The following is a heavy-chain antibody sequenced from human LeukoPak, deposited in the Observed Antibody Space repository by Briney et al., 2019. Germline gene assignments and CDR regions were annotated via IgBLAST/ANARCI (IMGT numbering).Heavy chain of an antibody. Sequence: TGGSLRLSCIASGFTFNTYYMDWFRQAPGKGLEWISSISSSSSHIYYADSLRSRVTISRDNAKTSLYLQMDSLRAEDTAVYYCARDLGSGSRYFDFWGQGTLVTVSS. J-gene: IGHJ4*02. CDR2: ISSSSSHI. D-gene: IGHD3-10*01. V-gene: IGHV3-21*01. CDR3: ARDLGSGSRYFDF. CDR1: GFTFNTYY.